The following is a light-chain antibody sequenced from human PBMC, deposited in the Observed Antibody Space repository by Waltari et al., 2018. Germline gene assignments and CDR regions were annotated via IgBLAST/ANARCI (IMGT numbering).Light chain of an antibody. CDR2: GVS. CDR1: QRVDGN. V-gene: IGKV3D-15*01. CDR3: HQYTNWPWT. Sequence: EIVMTQSPAIVSVSPGARIPLSCRASQRVDGNLAWYQQKPGQAPRLLVHGVSIRASGIPARFSGSASGTEFTLTISGLQSEDCAVYHCHQYTNWPWTYGQGTKVEIK. J-gene: IGKJ1*01.